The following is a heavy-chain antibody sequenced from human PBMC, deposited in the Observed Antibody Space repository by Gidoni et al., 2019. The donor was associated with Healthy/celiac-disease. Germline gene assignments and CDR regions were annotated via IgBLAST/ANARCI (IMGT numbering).Heavy chain of an antibody. CDR2: ISSYGCRP. CDR1: GVTFSSDA. CDR3: VKRRYYDILTGYYNVMGGLNDY. V-gene: IGHV3-64D*06. D-gene: IGHD3-9*01. Sequence: EVQLVESGGGLVQPGGSRRLSGSASGVTFSSDARHWGGQAAGEVLEYVSAISSYGCRPYYADSVKGRFTISRDNSKNTLYLQMSSLRAEDTAVYYCVKRRYYDILTGYYNVMGGLNDYWGQGTLVTVSS. J-gene: IGHJ4*02.